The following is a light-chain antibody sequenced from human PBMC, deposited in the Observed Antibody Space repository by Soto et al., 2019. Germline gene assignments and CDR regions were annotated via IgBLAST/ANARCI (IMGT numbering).Light chain of an antibody. CDR3: SSYAGSNNVV. J-gene: IGLJ2*01. CDR1: SGDVGGYNY. CDR2: EVS. Sequence: QSALTQPPSASGSPRQSVTISCTGTSGDVGGYNYVSWYQQHPGKAPKLMIYEVSKRPSGVPDRFSGSKSGNTGSLTVCGVQAEDEADYYCSSYAGSNNVVFGGGTKLTVL. V-gene: IGLV2-8*01.